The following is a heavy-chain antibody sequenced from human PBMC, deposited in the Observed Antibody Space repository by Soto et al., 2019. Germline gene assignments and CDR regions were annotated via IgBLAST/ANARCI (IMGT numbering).Heavy chain of an antibody. Sequence: QVQLVESGGGVVQPGGSLRLSCAASGFTFSSYTMHWVRQAPGKGLEWVAVITSDGNIRLYADSVKGRFSISRDTSKDTLYLQMSSLRHEDTAVYYCARSLIPYCSRNSCRYFDYWGQGTLVTVSS. CDR3: ARSLIPYCSRNSCRYFDY. J-gene: IGHJ4*02. CDR1: GFTFSSYT. D-gene: IGHD2-8*01. V-gene: IGHV3-30-3*01. CDR2: ITSDGNIR.